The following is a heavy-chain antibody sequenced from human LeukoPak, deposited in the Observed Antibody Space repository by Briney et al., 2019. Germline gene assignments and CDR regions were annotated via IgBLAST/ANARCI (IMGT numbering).Heavy chain of an antibody. CDR2: INHSGST. Sequence: SETLSLTCAVYGGSFSGYYWSWIRQPPGKGLEWIGEINHSGSTNYNPSLKSRVTISVDTSKNQFSMKLSSVPAAATAVYYCARAEYSSSWYSRKIYYYYYMDVWGKGTTVTVSS. CDR1: GGSFSGYY. V-gene: IGHV4-34*01. CDR3: ARAEYSSSWYSRKIYYYYYMDV. D-gene: IGHD6-13*01. J-gene: IGHJ6*03.